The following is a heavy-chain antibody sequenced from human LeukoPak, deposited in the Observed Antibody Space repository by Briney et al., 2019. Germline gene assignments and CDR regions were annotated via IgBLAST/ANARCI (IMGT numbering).Heavy chain of an antibody. CDR1: GYTFTMDG. Sequence: ASVNVSCKASGYTFTMDGIGWVRQAPGQGRGWRVGISAYNGNTNYAQKLQGRVTMTTDTSTSTAYMELRSLRSDDTAVYSCASFGRQQLALTWGQGTLVTVSS. CDR3: ASFGRQQLALT. V-gene: IGHV1-18*01. J-gene: IGHJ5*02. D-gene: IGHD6-13*01. CDR2: ISAYNGNT.